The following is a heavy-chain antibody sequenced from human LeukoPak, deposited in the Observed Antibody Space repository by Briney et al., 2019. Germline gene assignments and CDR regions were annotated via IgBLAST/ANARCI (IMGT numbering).Heavy chain of an antibody. D-gene: IGHD3-22*01. CDR1: GFTFSNAW. Sequence: GGSLRLTCAASGFTFSNAWMNWVRQAPGKGLEWVADIKQDGSEKYYVDSVNGRFTVSRDNAKNSLYLQMNSLRAEDTAVYYCARGDYFDRRFDFWGQGTLVTVSS. CDR3: ARGDYFDRRFDF. J-gene: IGHJ4*02. CDR2: IKQDGSEK. V-gene: IGHV3-7*01.